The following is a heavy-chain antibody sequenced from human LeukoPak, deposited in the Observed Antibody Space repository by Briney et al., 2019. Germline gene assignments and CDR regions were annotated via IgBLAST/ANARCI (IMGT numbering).Heavy chain of an antibody. J-gene: IGHJ4*02. CDR3: ARVDSSGYYFFDY. CDR1: GYTFISYD. V-gene: IGHV1-8*01. CDR2: MNPNSGNT. D-gene: IGHD3-22*01. Sequence: GASVKVSCKASGYTFISYDINWVRQATGQGLEWMGWMNPNSGNTGYAQKFQSRVTMTRDTSISTAYMELSRLRSDDTAVYYCARVDSSGYYFFDYWGQGTLVTVSS.